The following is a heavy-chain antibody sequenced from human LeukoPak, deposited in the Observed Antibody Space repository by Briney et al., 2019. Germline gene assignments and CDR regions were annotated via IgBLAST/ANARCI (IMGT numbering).Heavy chain of an antibody. J-gene: IGHJ6*03. D-gene: IGHD2-2*01. CDR2: INHSGST. Sequence: SETLSLTCAVSGGSFSGYYWSWIRQPPGKGLEWIGEINHSGSTNYNPSLKSRVTISVDTSKNQFSLKLSSATAADTAVYYCARPPYYCSSTSCYMDVWGKGTTVTVSS. CDR3: ARPPYYCSSTSCYMDV. CDR1: GGSFSGYY. V-gene: IGHV4-34*01.